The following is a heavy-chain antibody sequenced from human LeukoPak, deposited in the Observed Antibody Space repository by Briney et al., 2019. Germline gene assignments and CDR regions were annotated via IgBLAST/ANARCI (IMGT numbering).Heavy chain of an antibody. Sequence: SETLSLTCTVSGGFISSSSYYWGWIRQPPGKGLEWIGTIYYSGSTYYNPSLTSRVTISVDTSKNQFSLKLSSVTAADTAVYYCARHKDYYYSYMDVWGKGTTVTISS. J-gene: IGHJ6*03. CDR2: IYYSGST. CDR3: ARHKDYYYSYMDV. V-gene: IGHV4-39*01. CDR1: GGFISSSSYY.